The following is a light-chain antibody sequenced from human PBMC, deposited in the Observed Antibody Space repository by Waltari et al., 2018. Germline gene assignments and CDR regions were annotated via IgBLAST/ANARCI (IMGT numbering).Light chain of an antibody. CDR1: QSVLYRSNNKNY. Sequence: IVMNQFPDPPGGAPGRRATNNRQFRQSVLYRSNNKNYLAWYQQKPGQPPKQLFYWASTRVSGVPDRFSGSGSGTDFTLTISSLQAEDVAVYYCQQYYNSQYTLGQGTKLEI. J-gene: IGKJ2*01. CDR2: WAS. V-gene: IGKV4-1*01. CDR3: QQYYNSQYT.